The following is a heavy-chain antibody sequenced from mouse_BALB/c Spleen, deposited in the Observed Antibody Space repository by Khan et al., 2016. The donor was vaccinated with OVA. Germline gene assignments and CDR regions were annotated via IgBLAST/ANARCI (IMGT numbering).Heavy chain of an antibody. CDR3: ARSWAMDY. V-gene: IGHV5-15*02. CDR1: GFTFSDYG. Sequence: EVELVESGGDLVQPGGSRKLSCAASGFTFSDYGLAWVRQAPGKGPEWVAFISSLAYSIYYADTVTGRFTISRENTKNTLYLEMSSLRSEDTAMYYCARSWAMDYWGQGTSVTVSS. J-gene: IGHJ4*01. CDR2: ISSLAYSI.